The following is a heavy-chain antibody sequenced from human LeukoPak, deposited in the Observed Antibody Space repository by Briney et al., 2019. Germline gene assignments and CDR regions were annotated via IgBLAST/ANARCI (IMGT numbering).Heavy chain of an antibody. Sequence: GGSLRLSCAASGFTFSIYSMDWVRQAPGKGLEWVSSIISSGSYIYYADSVKGRFTISRDNAKNSLYLQMNSLRAEDTAVYYCAREDASSWDYWGQGILVAVSS. CDR2: IISSGSYI. CDR3: AREDASSWDY. D-gene: IGHD6-13*01. CDR1: GFTFSIYS. J-gene: IGHJ4*02. V-gene: IGHV3-21*01.